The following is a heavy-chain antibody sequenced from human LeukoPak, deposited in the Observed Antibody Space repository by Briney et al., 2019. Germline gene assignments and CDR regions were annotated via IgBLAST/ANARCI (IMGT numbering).Heavy chain of an antibody. V-gene: IGHV3-7*01. CDR1: GFTFSSYW. CDR3: ARERFLEWLPYGMDV. CDR2: IKQDGSEK. Sequence: PGGSLRLSCAASGFTFSSYWMSWVRQAPGMGLEWVANIKQDGSEKYYVDSVKGRFTISRDNAKNSLYLQMNSLRAEDTAVYYCARERFLEWLPYGMDVWGQGTTVTVSS. J-gene: IGHJ6*02. D-gene: IGHD3-3*01.